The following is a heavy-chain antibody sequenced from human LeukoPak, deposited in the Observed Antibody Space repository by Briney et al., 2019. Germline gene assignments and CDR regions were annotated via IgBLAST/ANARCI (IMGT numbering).Heavy chain of an antibody. CDR1: GFTFISYE. J-gene: IGHJ4*02. D-gene: IGHD5-18*01. V-gene: IGHV3-48*03. CDR3: ARDAGYGYDRFDY. CDR2: ISSSGNTI. Sequence: GGSLRLSCAASGFTFISYEMNWVRQAPGKGLEWLSYISSSGNTIYYADSVKGRFTISRDSAKNSLYLQMNSMRAEDTAVYYCARDAGYGYDRFDYWGQGTQVTVSS.